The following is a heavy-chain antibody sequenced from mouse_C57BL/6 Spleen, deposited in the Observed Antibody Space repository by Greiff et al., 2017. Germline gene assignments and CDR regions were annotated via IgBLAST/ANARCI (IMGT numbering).Heavy chain of an antibody. CDR3: AKSTVVATGYFDV. Sequence: VQLKESGGGLVKPGGSLKLSCAASGFTFSDYGMHWVRQAPEKGLEWVAYISSGSSTIYYADTVKGRFTISRDNAKNTLFLQMTSLRSEDTAMYYCAKSTVVATGYFDVWGTGTTVTVSS. CDR2: ISSGSSTI. D-gene: IGHD1-1*01. V-gene: IGHV5-17*01. CDR1: GFTFSDYG. J-gene: IGHJ1*03.